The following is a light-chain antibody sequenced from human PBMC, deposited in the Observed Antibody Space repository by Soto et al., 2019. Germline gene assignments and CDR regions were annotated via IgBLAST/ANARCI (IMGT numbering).Light chain of an antibody. CDR3: QQYNSYPVL. J-gene: IGKJ1*01. Sequence: DIQMTQSPSSLSASVGDRVTITCQASQDISNYLNWYQQKPGKAPKFLIYDASALESGVPSRFSGSGSGTEFTLTISSLQPDDFATYYCQQYNSYPVLFGQGTKVDIK. V-gene: IGKV1-16*01. CDR1: QDISNY. CDR2: DAS.